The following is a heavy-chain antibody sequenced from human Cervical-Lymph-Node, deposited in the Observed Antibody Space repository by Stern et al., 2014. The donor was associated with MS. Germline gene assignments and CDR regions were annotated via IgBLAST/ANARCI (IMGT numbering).Heavy chain of an antibody. D-gene: IGHD6-13*01. CDR1: GGTFSTIE. CDR3: VRDQGGIAAS. J-gene: IGHJ4*02. CDR2: IMTLFGTT. V-gene: IGHV1-69*01. Sequence: QMQLVQSGAEVKKPGSSMKVSCKASGGTFSTIEISWVRQAPGQGLEWLGGIMTLFGTTNYAPKVQGRVTIIADESTNTVNMELSSLRSEDTAVYYCVRDQGGIAASWGQGTLVTVSS.